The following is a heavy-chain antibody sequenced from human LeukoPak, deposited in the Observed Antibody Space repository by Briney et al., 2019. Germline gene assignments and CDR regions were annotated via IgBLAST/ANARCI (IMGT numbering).Heavy chain of an antibody. V-gene: IGHV4-38-2*02. CDR3: ASESGSYYTFDY. Sequence: SETLSLTCTVSGYSISSGYYWGWIRQPPGKGLEWIGRIYHSGSTYYNPSLKSRVTISVDTSKNQFSLKLSSVTAADTAVYYCASESGSYYTFDYWGQGTLVTVSS. J-gene: IGHJ4*02. CDR1: GYSISSGYY. D-gene: IGHD1-26*01. CDR2: IYHSGST.